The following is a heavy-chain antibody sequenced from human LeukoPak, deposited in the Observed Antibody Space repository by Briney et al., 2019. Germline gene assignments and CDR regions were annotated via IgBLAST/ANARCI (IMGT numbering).Heavy chain of an antibody. V-gene: IGHV4-39*01. J-gene: IGHJ5*02. CDR2: MYHSGNT. D-gene: IGHD2-15*01. CDR1: GGSISSSSYY. CDR3: ATQQCSGGSCYSRAIWFDP. Sequence: SETLSLTCSVSGGSISSSSYYWGWIRQPPGKGLEWIASMYHSGNTYYNPSLKSRVTVSVDTSKNQFSLKLNSVTAADTAVYYCATQQCSGGSCYSRAIWFDPWGQGTLVTVSS.